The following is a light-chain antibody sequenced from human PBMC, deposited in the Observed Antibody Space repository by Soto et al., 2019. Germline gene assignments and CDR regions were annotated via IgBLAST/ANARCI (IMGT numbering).Light chain of an antibody. CDR1: QSVGSN. CDR3: QQYENWPRT. CDR2: GAS. J-gene: IGKJ1*01. Sequence: EIVLTQSPGTLSLSPGERATLSCRASQSVGSNLAWYQQKPGQAPRLLIYGASTRATGISARFSGSGSGTEFTLTISSLQSEDFAVYYCQQYENWPRTFGQGTKVDIK. V-gene: IGKV3-15*01.